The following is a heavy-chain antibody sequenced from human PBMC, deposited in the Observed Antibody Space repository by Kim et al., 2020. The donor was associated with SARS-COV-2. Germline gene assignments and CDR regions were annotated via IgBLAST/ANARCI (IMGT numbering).Heavy chain of an antibody. V-gene: IGHV4-30-4*07. J-gene: IGHJ5*02. D-gene: IGHD2-21*02. Sequence: PSPKSRVTISGDTSKNQFSLKLSSVTAADTAVYYCAGEAVYVTARGGFDPWGQGTLVTVSS. CDR3: AGEAVYVTARGGFDP.